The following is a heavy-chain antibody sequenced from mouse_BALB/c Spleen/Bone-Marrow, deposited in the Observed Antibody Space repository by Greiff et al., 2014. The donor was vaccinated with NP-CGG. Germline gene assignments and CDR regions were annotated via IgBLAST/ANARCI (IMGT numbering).Heavy chain of an antibody. CDR2: IHYSGVT. D-gene: IGHD4-1*01. V-gene: IGHV3-1*02. CDR1: GYSITSYYS. Sequence: VQLKESGPDLVKPSQSLSLTCTVTGYSITSYYSWHWIRQFPGNKLEWMGYIHYSGVTVYNSSLKSRISITRDTSNNQFFLQLNSVTTEDTATYYCSRFAGTPYTMDYWGQGTSVTVSS. J-gene: IGHJ4*01. CDR3: SRFAGTPYTMDY.